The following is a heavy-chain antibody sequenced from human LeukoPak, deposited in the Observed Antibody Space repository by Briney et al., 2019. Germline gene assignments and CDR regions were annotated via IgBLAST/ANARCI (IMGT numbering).Heavy chain of an antibody. D-gene: IGHD6-19*01. CDR2: IDPSDSYT. J-gene: IGHJ4*02. V-gene: IGHV5-10-1*01. Sequence: GESLKISCKGSGYSFTSYWISWVRPMPGKGLEWMGRIDPSDSYTNYSPSFQGHVTISADKSISTAYLQWSSLKASDTAMYYCSRHIGQWLYFDSWGQGTLVTVSS. CDR3: SRHIGQWLYFDS. CDR1: GYSFTSYW.